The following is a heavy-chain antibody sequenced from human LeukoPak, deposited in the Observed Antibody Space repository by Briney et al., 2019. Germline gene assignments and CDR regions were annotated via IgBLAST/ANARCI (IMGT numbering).Heavy chain of an antibody. Sequence: ASVKVSCKASGYTFTSYAMHWVRQAPGQGLEWMGWINTNSGNPTYAQGFTGRFVFSLDTSVSTAYLQISSLKAEDTAVYYCARGDASGTAISFDYWGQGTLVTVSS. V-gene: IGHV7-4-1*02. CDR1: GYTFTSYA. D-gene: IGHD5-18*01. J-gene: IGHJ4*02. CDR3: ARGDASGTAISFDY. CDR2: INTNSGNP.